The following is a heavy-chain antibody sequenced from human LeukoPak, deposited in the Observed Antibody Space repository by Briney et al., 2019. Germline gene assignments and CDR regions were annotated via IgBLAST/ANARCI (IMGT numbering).Heavy chain of an antibody. Sequence: SETLSLTCTVSGGSISSGDYYWSWIRQPPGKGLEWIGYIYYSGSTYYNPSLKSRVTISVDMSKNQFSLKLSSVTAADTAVYYCARDLPIAVASDAFDIWGQGTMVTVSS. J-gene: IGHJ3*02. CDR3: ARDLPIAVASDAFDI. D-gene: IGHD6-19*01. V-gene: IGHV4-30-4*01. CDR1: GGSISSGDYY. CDR2: IYYSGST.